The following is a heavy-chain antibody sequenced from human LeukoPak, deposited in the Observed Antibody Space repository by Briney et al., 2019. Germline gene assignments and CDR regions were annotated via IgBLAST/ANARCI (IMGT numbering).Heavy chain of an antibody. J-gene: IGHJ4*02. CDR3: ARDSDSSGYYYYFDY. CDR2: IYYSGST. CDR1: GGSISSYY. D-gene: IGHD3-22*01. V-gene: IGHV4-59*01. Sequence: SETLSLTCTVSGGSISSYYWSWIRQPPGKGPEWIGYIYYSGSTNYNPSLKSRVTISVDTSKNQFSLKLSSVTAADTAVYYCARDSDSSGYYYYFDYWGQGTLVTVSS.